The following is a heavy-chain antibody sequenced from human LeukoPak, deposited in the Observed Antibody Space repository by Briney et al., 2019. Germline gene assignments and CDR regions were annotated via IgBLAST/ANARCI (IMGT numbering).Heavy chain of an antibody. CDR2: ISSNGGST. CDR1: GFTFSSYA. V-gene: IGHV3-64*01. CDR3: VRDLGHSRHYFEY. J-gene: IGHJ4*02. Sequence: GGSLRLSCAASGFTFSSYAMHWVRQAPGKGLEYVSAISSNGGSTYYANSVRGRFTISRDNTKNPLYLQMDSLRAEDTAVYFCVRDLGHSRHYFEYWGQGALVTVSS. D-gene: IGHD7-27*01.